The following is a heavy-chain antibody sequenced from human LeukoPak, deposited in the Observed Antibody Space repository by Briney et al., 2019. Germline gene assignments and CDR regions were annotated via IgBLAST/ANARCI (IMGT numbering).Heavy chain of an antibody. D-gene: IGHD5-18*01. CDR1: GGTFGSYV. CDR2: IIPIFGTA. CDR3: AKEGDTALVTGYFDL. J-gene: IGHJ2*01. Sequence: SVKVSCKASGGTFGSYVISWVRQAPGQGLEWMGGIIPIFGTAHYAQKFQGRLTITADESTSTVYMEMSSLRSEDTAMYCCAKEGDTALVTGYFDLWGRGTLVTVSA. V-gene: IGHV1-69*01.